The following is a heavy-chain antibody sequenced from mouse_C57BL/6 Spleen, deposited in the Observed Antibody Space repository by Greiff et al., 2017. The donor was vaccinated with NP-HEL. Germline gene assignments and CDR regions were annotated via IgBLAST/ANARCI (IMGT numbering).Heavy chain of an antibody. D-gene: IGHD1-1*01. CDR3: ARSRERSVITTVVAFFDY. J-gene: IGHJ2*01. Sequence: EVQLQQSGAELVKPGASVKLSCTASGFNIKDYYMHWVKQRTEQGLEWIGRIDPEDGETKYAPKFQGKATITADTSSNTAYLQLSSLTSEDTAVYYCARSRERSVITTVVAFFDYWGQGTTLTVSS. CDR2: IDPEDGET. V-gene: IGHV14-2*01. CDR1: GFNIKDYY.